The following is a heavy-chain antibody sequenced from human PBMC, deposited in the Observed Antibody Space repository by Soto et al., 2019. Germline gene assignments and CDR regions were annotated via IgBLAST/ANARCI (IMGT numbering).Heavy chain of an antibody. V-gene: IGHV3-23*01. D-gene: IGHD3-22*01. CDR1: GLTFSSYG. CDR3: AKKDLSRYYDSSGYAPFDY. CDR2: ISGSGAGT. Sequence: PGGSLRLSCAASGLTFSSYGIHWVRQAPGKGLEWVAGISGSGAGTHYADSVKGRFTISRDNSKNTVFLQMNSLRVEDTAVYYCAKKDLSRYYDSSGYAPFDYWGQGILVTVSS. J-gene: IGHJ4*02.